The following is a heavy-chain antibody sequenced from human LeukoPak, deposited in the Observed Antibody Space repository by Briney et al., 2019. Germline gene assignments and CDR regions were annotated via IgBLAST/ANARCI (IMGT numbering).Heavy chain of an antibody. Sequence: GGSLRLSCVASGFIIGSYWMSWVRQAPGKGLEWVANIRQDGSEKYYVDSVKGRFTISRDNAKNSLYLQMNNLTAADTAIYYCARAGYYGDDAFDLWGQGTRVTVSS. J-gene: IGHJ3*01. CDR3: ARAGYYGDDAFDL. D-gene: IGHD2/OR15-2a*01. CDR2: IRQDGSEK. V-gene: IGHV3-7*01. CDR1: GFIIGSYW.